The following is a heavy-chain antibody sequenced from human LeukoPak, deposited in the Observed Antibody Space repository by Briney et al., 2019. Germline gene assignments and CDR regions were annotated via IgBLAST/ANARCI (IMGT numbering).Heavy chain of an antibody. Sequence: GASVKVSCKASGGTFSSYTISWVRQAPGQGLEWMGRIIPIRGIANYAQKFQGRVTITADKSTSTAYMELSSLRSEDTAVYYGARGTTIFGVVIIASYWGQGTLVTVSS. CDR2: IIPIRGIA. CDR3: ARGTTIFGVVIIASY. D-gene: IGHD3-3*01. CDR1: GGTFSSYT. J-gene: IGHJ4*02. V-gene: IGHV1-69*02.